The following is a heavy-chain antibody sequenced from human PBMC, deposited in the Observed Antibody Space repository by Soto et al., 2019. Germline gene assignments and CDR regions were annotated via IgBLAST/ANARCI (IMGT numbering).Heavy chain of an antibody. J-gene: IGHJ6*03. Sequence: SQTLPLTCVPSRDSVTSCIYSCMPSRQYPFSRLEWLGRTYYRANWYNDYVVSVKSRITINPDTSSNQFSLQLNSVPPDDAALYCCARDGDYNYYMGGWRKGCTVTVPS. CDR3: ARDGDYNYYMGG. CDR1: RDSVTSCIYS. V-gene: IGHV6-1*01. CDR2: TYYRANWYN.